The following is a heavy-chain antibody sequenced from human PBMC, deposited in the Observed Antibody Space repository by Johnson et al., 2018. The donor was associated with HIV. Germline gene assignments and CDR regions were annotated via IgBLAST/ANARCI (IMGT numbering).Heavy chain of an antibody. CDR3: TTAFQIMVTTGAFDI. D-gene: IGHD4-17*01. CDR2: IKSKSDGGTT. CDR1: GFSFTDAW. V-gene: IGHV3-15*01. J-gene: IGHJ3*02. Sequence: VQLVESGGGLVKPGGSLRLSCAASGFSFTDAWMNWVRQAPGKGLEWVGRIKSKSDGGTTEYAAPVRGRFTISREDSKTTVDLQMNSLETEDTTVYYCTTAFQIMVTTGAFDIWGQGTMVTVSS.